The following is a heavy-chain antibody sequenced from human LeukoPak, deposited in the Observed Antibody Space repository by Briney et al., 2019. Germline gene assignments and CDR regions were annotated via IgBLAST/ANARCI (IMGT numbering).Heavy chain of an antibody. J-gene: IGHJ4*02. CDR1: GITPHHYC. CDR3: AKRGVVIRVILVGFHKEAYYFES. Sequence: SFSVSGITPHHYCMTRLRQAPGPGLESAAGISDHGGSTKYADSVKGRFTISRDNPKNTLYLQMNSLRAEDTAVYFCAKRGVVIRVILVGFHKEAYYFESWGQGALVTVSS. CDR2: ISDHGGST. D-gene: IGHD3/OR15-3a*01. V-gene: IGHV3-23*01.